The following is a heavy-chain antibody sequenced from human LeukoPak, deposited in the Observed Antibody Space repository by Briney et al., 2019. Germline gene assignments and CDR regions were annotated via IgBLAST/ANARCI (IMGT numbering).Heavy chain of an antibody. J-gene: IGHJ4*02. D-gene: IGHD3-3*01. CDR1: GGTFSSYA. V-gene: IGHV1-18*01. CDR2: ISAYNGNT. Sequence: ASVKVSCKASGGTFSSYAISWVRQAPGQGLEWMGWISAYNGNTNYAQKLQGRVTMTTDTSTSTAYMELRSLRSDDTAVYYCARDASGYYNSYFDYWGQGTLVTVSS. CDR3: ARDASGYYNSYFDY.